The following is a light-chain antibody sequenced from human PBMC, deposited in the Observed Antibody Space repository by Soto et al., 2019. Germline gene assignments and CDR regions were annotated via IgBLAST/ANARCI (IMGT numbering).Light chain of an antibody. CDR3: QQFNIWPHMLS. Sequence: IVVTQSPATLSVSPGERVTLSCRASQGVGSNLAWYQQRPGQAPRLLIYDASTRATGIPARFSGSGSGTDFTLTISSLQSEDFAVYYCQQFNIWPHMLSFGGGTKLE. J-gene: IGKJ4*01. CDR2: DAS. CDR1: QGVGSN. V-gene: IGKV3-15*01.